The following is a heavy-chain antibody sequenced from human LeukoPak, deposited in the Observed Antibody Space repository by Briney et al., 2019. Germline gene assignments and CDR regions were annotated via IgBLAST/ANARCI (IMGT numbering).Heavy chain of an antibody. CDR2: FDPEDGET. J-gene: IGHJ4*02. CDR3: ASFSNGDSNLDY. V-gene: IGHV1-24*01. Sequence: ASVKVSCKVSGYTLTELSMHWVRQAPGKGLEWMGGFDPEDGETIYAQKFQGRVTMTEDTSTDTAYMELSSLRSEDTAVYYCASFSNGDSNLDYWGQGTLVTVSS. CDR1: GYTLTELS. D-gene: IGHD4-17*01.